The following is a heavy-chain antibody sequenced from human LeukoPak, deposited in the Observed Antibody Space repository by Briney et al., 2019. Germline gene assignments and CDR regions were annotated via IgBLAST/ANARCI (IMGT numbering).Heavy chain of an antibody. Sequence: ASVKVSCKTSGYTFTGYYMHWVRQAPGQGLEWMGWINPNSGGTNYAQKFQGRVTMTRDTSITTAYMELSSLRSDDMAVYYCASWDWNPNYYFDYWGQGTLVTVSS. V-gene: IGHV1-2*02. J-gene: IGHJ4*02. CDR2: INPNSGGT. D-gene: IGHD1-1*01. CDR3: ASWDWNPNYYFDY. CDR1: GYTFTGYY.